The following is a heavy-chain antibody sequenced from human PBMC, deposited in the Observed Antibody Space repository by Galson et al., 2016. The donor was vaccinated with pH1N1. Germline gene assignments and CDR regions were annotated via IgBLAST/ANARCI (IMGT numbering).Heavy chain of an antibody. V-gene: IGHV3-7*01. Sequence: SLRLSCAASGFTFSNYWMHWVRQVPGKGLEWVANINEDGSETYYVDSVRGRFTISRDNPKNSLYLQMSSLRDEDKALYYCARAIGSRSAYWGQGTLVTVSS. CDR1: GFTFSNYW. J-gene: IGHJ4*02. CDR3: ARAIGSRSAY. D-gene: IGHD3-16*02. CDR2: INEDGSET.